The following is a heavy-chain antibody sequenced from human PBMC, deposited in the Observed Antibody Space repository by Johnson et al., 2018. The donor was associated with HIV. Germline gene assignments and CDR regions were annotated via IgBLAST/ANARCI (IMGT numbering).Heavy chain of an antibody. Sequence: EVLLLESGGGLVQPGGSLRLSCAASGFTFSNYAMTWVRQVAGKGLEWVSYISSSGSITYSADSVKGRFTSSRDNAKNSVFLQMNSLRIEDTAVYYCAKVRSSSWYDAFDIWGQGTMVTVSS. CDR2: ISSSGSIT. D-gene: IGHD6-13*01. CDR3: AKVRSSSWYDAFDI. CDR1: GFTFSNYA. V-gene: IGHV3-48*04. J-gene: IGHJ3*02.